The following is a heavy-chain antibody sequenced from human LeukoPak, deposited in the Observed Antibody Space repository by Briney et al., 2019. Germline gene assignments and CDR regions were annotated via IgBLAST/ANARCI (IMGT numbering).Heavy chain of an antibody. V-gene: IGHV4-59*01. Sequence: SETLSLTCTVSGGSISSYYWSWIRQPPGKGLERIGYIYYSGSTNYNPSLKSRVTISVDTSKNQFSLKLSSVTAADTAVYYCAGGYSSSWYDYYYYYGMDVWGQGTTVTVSS. CDR3: AGGYSSSWYDYYYYYGMDV. J-gene: IGHJ6*02. CDR2: IYYSGST. D-gene: IGHD6-13*01. CDR1: GGSISSYY.